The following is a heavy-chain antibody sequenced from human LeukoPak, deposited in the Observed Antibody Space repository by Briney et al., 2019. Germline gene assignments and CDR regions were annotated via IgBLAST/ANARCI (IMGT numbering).Heavy chain of an antibody. CDR1: GFTFSSYE. CDR3: AKCRPKGSSTYYFDY. V-gene: IGHV3-48*03. D-gene: IGHD6-6*01. J-gene: IGHJ4*02. Sequence: GGSLRLSCAASGFTFSSYELNWVRQAPGKGLEWVSYISSSGSTIYYADSVKGRFTISRDNSKNTLYLQMNSLRAEDTAVYYCAKCRPKGSSTYYFDYWGQGTLVTVSS. CDR2: ISSSGSTI.